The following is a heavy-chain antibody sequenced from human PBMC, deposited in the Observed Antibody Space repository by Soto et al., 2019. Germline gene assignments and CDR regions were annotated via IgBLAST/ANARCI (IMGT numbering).Heavy chain of an antibody. Sequence: GASVKVSCKASGYTFTGYYMHWVRQAPGQGLEWMGWINPNSGGTNYAQKFQGWVTMTRDTSISTAYMELSRLRSDDTAVYYCARGLDTNYSYYAMDVWGQGTSVTLSS. V-gene: IGHV1-2*04. CDR2: INPNSGGT. D-gene: IGHD2-8*01. CDR3: ARGLDTNYSYYAMDV. CDR1: GYTFTGYY. J-gene: IGHJ6*02.